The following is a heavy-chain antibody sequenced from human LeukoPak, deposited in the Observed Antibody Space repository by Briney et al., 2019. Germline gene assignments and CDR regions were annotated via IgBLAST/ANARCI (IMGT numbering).Heavy chain of an antibody. CDR1: GGSISSGSYY. Sequence: SETLSLTCTVSGGSISSGSYYCSLIRQPARKGLEWIGRIYTSGSTDYNPSLKSRVTISVDTSKNQFSLKLSSVTAADTAVYYCAAYSSSWYDYWGQGTLVTVSS. J-gene: IGHJ4*02. V-gene: IGHV4-61*02. D-gene: IGHD6-13*01. CDR2: IYTSGST. CDR3: AAYSSSWYDY.